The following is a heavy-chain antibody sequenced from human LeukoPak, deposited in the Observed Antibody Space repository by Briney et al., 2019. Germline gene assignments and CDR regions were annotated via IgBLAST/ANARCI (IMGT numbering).Heavy chain of an antibody. J-gene: IGHJ4*02. CDR2: VRDRADSYAT. CDR3: TRQRPQTGTFDY. V-gene: IGHV3-73*01. CDR1: GFSFSDSP. Sequence: GGSLRLSCAASGFSFSDSPMHWVRHASGKGLEWVGRVRDRADSYATGYAASVEGRFTISRDDSENTAYLQMNSLIIEDTAVYYCTRQRPQTGTFDYWGQGVLVTVSS. D-gene: IGHD3-9*01.